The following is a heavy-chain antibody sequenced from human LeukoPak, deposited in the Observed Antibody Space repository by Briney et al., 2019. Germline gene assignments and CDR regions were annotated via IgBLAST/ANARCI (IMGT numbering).Heavy chain of an antibody. D-gene: IGHD3-10*01. CDR1: GFTFSSYA. CDR2: ISGSGGST. Sequence: GGSLRLSCAASGFTFSSYAMSWVRQAPGKGLEWVSAISGSGGSTYYADSVKGRFTISRDNSKNTLYLQMNSLRAEDTAVYYCAKDALWFGELLSNYSDYWGQGTLVTVSS. CDR3: AKDALWFGELLSNYSDY. V-gene: IGHV3-23*01. J-gene: IGHJ4*02.